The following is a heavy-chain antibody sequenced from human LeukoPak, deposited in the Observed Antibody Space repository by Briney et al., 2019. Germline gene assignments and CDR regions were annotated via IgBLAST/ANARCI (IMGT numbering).Heavy chain of an antibody. CDR2: VHHTGTT. D-gene: IGHD1-26*01. CDR1: GGSISTSNL. Sequence: SETLSLTCTVSGGSISTSNLWNWVRQSPGKGLEWIGDVHHTGTTNYNPSLKSRVTIPVVTSQNQFSLRLNSVTAADMAVYYCARGRIVGSIGFDDALDIWGHGTVVTVSS. CDR3: ARGRIVGSIGFDDALDI. V-gene: IGHV4-4*02. J-gene: IGHJ3*02.